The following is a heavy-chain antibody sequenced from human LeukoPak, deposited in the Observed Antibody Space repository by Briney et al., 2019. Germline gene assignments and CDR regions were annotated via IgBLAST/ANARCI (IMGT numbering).Heavy chain of an antibody. D-gene: IGHD3-22*01. CDR1: GGSISNNSYY. V-gene: IGHV4-39*01. J-gene: IGHJ3*01. CDR2: IYYSGNT. Sequence: PSETLSLTCTVSGGSISNNSYYWGWIRQPPGKGLEWIGTIYYSGNTYYNPSLKSRVTISIDTSKNQFSLKLSSVTAADTAVYYCARAMTVVVYDAFDLWGHGTMVIVSS. CDR3: ARAMTVVVYDAFDL.